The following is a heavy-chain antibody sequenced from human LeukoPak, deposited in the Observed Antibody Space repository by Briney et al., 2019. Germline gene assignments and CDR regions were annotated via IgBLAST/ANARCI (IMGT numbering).Heavy chain of an antibody. J-gene: IGHJ3*02. CDR3: ARAGGSFDAFDI. Sequence: ASVKVSCKASGYTFTSYYMHWVGQAAGQGGEWMGIINPSGGRTSKVQKLQGRVTKNRDTYTRKVYMELRSLRSDATAVYYCARAGGSFDAFDIWGQGTMVTVSS. D-gene: IGHD2-15*01. CDR2: INPSGGRT. CDR1: GYTFTSYY. V-gene: IGHV1-46*01.